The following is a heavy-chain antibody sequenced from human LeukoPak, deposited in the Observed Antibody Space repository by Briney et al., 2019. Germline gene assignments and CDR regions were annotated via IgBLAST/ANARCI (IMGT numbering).Heavy chain of an antibody. D-gene: IGHD3-10*01. CDR2: IYYSGST. Sequence: SETLSLTCSVSGGSISSSAYHWSWFRQHPGKGLEWIGYIYYSGSTNYNPSLKSRVTISVDTSKNQFSLKLSSVTAADTAVYYCARGGEYGSGSYYKYWGQGTLVTVSS. CDR3: ARGGEYGSGSYYKY. CDR1: GGSISSSAYH. V-gene: IGHV4-61*08. J-gene: IGHJ4*02.